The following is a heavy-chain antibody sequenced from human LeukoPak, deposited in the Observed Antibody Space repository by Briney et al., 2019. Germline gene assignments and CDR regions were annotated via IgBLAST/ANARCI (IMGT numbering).Heavy chain of an antibody. V-gene: IGHV1-2*02. J-gene: IGHJ3*02. CDR1: GYTFTGYY. D-gene: IGHD3-22*01. CDR3: ARANYDSSGYYASGLDAFDI. Sequence: ASVKVSCKASGYTFTGYYMHWVRQAPGQGLEWMGWINPNSGGTNYAQKFQGRVTMTRDTSISTAYMELSRLRSDDTAVYYCARANYDSSGYYASGLDAFDIWDQGTMVTVSS. CDR2: INPNSGGT.